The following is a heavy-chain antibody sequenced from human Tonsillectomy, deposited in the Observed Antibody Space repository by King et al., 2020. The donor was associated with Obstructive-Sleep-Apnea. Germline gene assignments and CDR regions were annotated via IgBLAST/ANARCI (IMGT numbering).Heavy chain of an antibody. V-gene: IGHV4-39*07. J-gene: IGHJ3*02. CDR3: ARIQGAPLAFNI. CDR1: GDSISRSNYY. CDR2: IFYSGGT. Sequence: LQLQESGPGLVKPSETLSLMCTVSGDSISRSNYYWGWIRRPPGKGLEWIGSIFYSGGTYYNPSLKSRVTISVDTSKNQFSLKLTSVPAAATAVYYCARIQGAPLAFNIWGQGTMVTVSS. D-gene: IGHD1-26*01.